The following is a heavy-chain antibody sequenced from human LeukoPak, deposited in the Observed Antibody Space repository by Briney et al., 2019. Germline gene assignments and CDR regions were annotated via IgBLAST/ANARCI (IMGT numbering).Heavy chain of an antibody. Sequence: ASVKVSCKASGGTFSSYAIIWVRQAPGQGLEWMGGIIPIFGTANYAQKFQGGFTITSDKSASTAYMEVSSPRAEDTAGYYFARGYCGGDCYSPTGYYYSYMDLWGKGTTVTISS. D-gene: IGHD2-21*02. CDR1: GGTFSSYA. CDR3: ARGYCGGDCYSPTGYYYSYMDL. J-gene: IGHJ6*03. V-gene: IGHV1-69*06. CDR2: IIPIFGTA.